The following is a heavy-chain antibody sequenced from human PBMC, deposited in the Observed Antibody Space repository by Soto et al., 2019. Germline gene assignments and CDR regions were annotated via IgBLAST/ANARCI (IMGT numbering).Heavy chain of an antibody. D-gene: IGHD3-22*01. Sequence: SLRLSCSASGFTFSSYGMHWVRQAPGKGLEWVAVIWYDGSNKYYADSVKGRFTISRDNSKNTLYLQMNSLRAGDTAVYYCARESYYYDSSGYLVFDYWGQGTLVTVSS. CDR1: GFTFSSYG. V-gene: IGHV3-33*01. J-gene: IGHJ4*02. CDR3: ARESYYYDSSGYLVFDY. CDR2: IWYDGSNK.